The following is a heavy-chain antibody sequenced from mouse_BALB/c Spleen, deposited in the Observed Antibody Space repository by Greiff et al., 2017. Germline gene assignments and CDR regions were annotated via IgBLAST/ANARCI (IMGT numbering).Heavy chain of an antibody. V-gene: IGHV1-7*01. Sequence: QVHVKQSGAELAKPGASVKMSCKASGYTFTSYWMHWVKQRPGQGLEWIGYINPSTGYTEYNQKFKDKATLTADKSSSTAYMQLSSLTSEDSAVYYCARRSRGSHWYFDVWGAGTTVTVSS. J-gene: IGHJ1*01. D-gene: IGHD1-1*02. CDR1: GYTFTSYW. CDR2: INPSTGYT. CDR3: ARRSRGSHWYFDV.